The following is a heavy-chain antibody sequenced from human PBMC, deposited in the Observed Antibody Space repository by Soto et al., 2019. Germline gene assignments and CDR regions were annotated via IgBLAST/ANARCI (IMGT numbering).Heavy chain of an antibody. J-gene: IGHJ4*02. CDR1: GGSISSSSYY. CDR3: ARRGIVVVTAIHYYFDY. CDR2: IYYSGST. Sequence: SETLSLTCTVSGGSISSSSYYWGWIRPPPGKGLEWIGSIYYSGSTYYNPSLKSRVTISVDTSKNQFSLKLSSVTAADTAVYYCARRGIVVVTAIHYYFDYWGQGTLVTVSS. D-gene: IGHD2-21*02. V-gene: IGHV4-39*01.